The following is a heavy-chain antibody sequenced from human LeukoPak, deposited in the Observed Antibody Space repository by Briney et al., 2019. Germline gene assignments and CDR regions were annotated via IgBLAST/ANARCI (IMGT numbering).Heavy chain of an antibody. D-gene: IGHD3-3*01. CDR3: AVLRFLEWLPDSPYFDL. CDR1: GGSISSYY. V-gene: IGHV4-4*07. CDR2: IYTSGST. Sequence: SETLSLTCTVSGGSISSYYWSWIRQPAGKGLEWIGRIYTSGSTNYNPSLKSRVTMSVDTSKNQFSLKLSSVTAAGTAVYYCAVLRFLEWLPDSPYFDLWGRGTLVTVSS. J-gene: IGHJ2*01.